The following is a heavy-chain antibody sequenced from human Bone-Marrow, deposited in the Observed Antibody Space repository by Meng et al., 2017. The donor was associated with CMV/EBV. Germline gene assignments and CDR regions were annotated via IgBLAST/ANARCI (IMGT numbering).Heavy chain of an antibody. CDR2: ISSSSSYI. D-gene: IGHD6-13*01. CDR3: ARDLFKQQLIPFDY. V-gene: IGHV3-21*01. J-gene: IGHJ4*02. Sequence: GESLKISCAASGFTFSSYSMNWVRQAPGKGLEWVSSISSSSSYIYYADSVKGRFTISRDNAKNSLYLQMNSLRAEDTAGYYCARDLFKQQLIPFDYWGQGTLVTVSS. CDR1: GFTFSSYS.